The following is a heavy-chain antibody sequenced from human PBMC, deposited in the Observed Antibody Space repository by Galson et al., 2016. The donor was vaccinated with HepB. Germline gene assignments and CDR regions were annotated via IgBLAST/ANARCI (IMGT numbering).Heavy chain of an antibody. Sequence: SLRLSCAASGFTFSSNWMSWVRQAPGKGLEWVASIKEDGSETYYVDSGKGRFTISRDNAKNSLYLQMSTLRAEDTAVFYCARLRPRSYFDYWGQGTLVTVSS. CDR2: IKEDGSET. CDR1: GFTFSSNW. J-gene: IGHJ4*02. CDR3: ARLRPRSYFDY. V-gene: IGHV3-7*01.